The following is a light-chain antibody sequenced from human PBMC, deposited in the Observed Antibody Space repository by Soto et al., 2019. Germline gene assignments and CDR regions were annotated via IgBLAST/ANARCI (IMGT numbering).Light chain of an antibody. Sequence: QSVLTQPRSVSGSPGQSGAISGTGTSRDVDAYDLVSWYQHHPGKAPKLIISEVSKRPSGDSHRFSGSKSGNTASLTISGLQAEDEAGYFCCSFAGSFYVFGTGTKVTGL. CDR2: EVS. J-gene: IGLJ1*01. CDR1: SRDVDAYDL. CDR3: CSFAGSFYV. V-gene: IGLV2-11*01.